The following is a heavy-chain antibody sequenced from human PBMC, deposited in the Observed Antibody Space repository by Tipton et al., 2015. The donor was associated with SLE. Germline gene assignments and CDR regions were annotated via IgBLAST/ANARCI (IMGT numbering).Heavy chain of an antibody. V-gene: IGHV4-34*01. CDR2: INHSGST. CDR1: GGSFSGYY. D-gene: IGHD2-21*02. Sequence: TLSLTCAVYGGSFSGYYWSWIRQPPGKGLEWIGEINHSGSTNYNPSLKSRVTISVDTSKNQFSLKLSSVTAADTAVYYRARGSWAYCGGDCYSAYWYFDLWGRGTLVTVSS. CDR3: ARGSWAYCGGDCYSAYWYFDL. J-gene: IGHJ2*01.